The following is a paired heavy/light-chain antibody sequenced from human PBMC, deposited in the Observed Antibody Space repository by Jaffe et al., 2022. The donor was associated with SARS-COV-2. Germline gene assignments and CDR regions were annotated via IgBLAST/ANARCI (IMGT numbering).Heavy chain of an antibody. CDR2: INTKTGKP. Sequence: QVQLVQSGSELKKPGASAKVSCKASGYTFSRYVMNWVRQAPGQGLEWLGWINTKTGKPTYAQGFTGRFVFSLDTAVSTAYLQINSLKAEDTAVYYCARDGAVLTGYISYNWLDPWGQGTLVSVSS. CDR3: ARDGAVLTGYISYNWLDP. D-gene: IGHD5-12*01. V-gene: IGHV7-4-1*02. J-gene: IGHJ5*02. CDR1: GYTFSRYV.
Light chain of an antibody. V-gene: IGLV3-21*04. J-gene: IGLJ1*01. CDR3: QVWDSSTDHQV. CDR1: NIGSKT. CDR2: DDT. Sequence: SYALTQPPSVSVAPGKTASITCGGNNIGSKTVHWYQQKPGQAPVVVIYDDTDRPSGIPERFSGSSSGNTATLTISRVEAGDEADYYCQVWDSSTDHQVFGTGTKVTVL.